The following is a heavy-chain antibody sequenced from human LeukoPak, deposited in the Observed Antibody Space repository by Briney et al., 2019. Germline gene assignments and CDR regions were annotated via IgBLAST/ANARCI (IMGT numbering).Heavy chain of an antibody. CDR2: IRYDGSNK. Sequence: GGSLRLSCAASGFTFSSYGMHWVRQAPGKGLEWVAFIRYDGSNKYYADSVKGRFTISRDNSKNTLYLQMNSLRAEDTAVYYCAKDFVAARQNDYWGQGTLVTVSS. CDR1: GFTFSSYG. V-gene: IGHV3-30*02. D-gene: IGHD6-6*01. J-gene: IGHJ4*02. CDR3: AKDFVAARQNDY.